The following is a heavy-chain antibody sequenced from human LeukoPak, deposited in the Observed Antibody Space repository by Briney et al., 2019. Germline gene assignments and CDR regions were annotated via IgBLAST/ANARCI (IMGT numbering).Heavy chain of an antibody. D-gene: IGHD4-17*01. CDR1: GYSISSAYY. CDR2: MYHSGST. J-gene: IGHJ3*01. V-gene: IGHV4-38-2*02. CDR3: ARAHYVGDAFDL. Sequence: PSETLSLTCSVSGYSISSAYYWGWIRQPPGKGLEWIGTMYHSGSTNYNPSLKSRVTISVDTSKNQFSLKLSSVTAADTAVYFCARAHYVGDAFDLWGQGTTVTVSS.